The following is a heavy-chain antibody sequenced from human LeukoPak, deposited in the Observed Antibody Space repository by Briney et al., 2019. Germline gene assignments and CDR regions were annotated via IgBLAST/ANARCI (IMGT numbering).Heavy chain of an antibody. CDR1: GFIFSNYA. J-gene: IGHJ4*02. D-gene: IGHD6-19*01. Sequence: PGGSLRLSCAASGFIFSNYAMSWLRQVPGRGLEWVSTISSRGDSTYVADSVKGRFTISRDNSKNSLYLQMNTVRAEDTAVYYCVKGPRPDITVAHTVENWGQGTLVTVSS. CDR2: ISSRGDST. CDR3: VKGPRPDITVAHTVEN. V-gene: IGHV3-23*01.